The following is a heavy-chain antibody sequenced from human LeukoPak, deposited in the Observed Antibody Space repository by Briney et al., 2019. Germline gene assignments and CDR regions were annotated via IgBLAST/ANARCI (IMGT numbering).Heavy chain of an antibody. J-gene: IGHJ3*02. D-gene: IGHD6-13*01. CDR2: INHSGST. CDR1: GGSFSGYY. Sequence: SETLSLTCAVYGGSFSGYYWSWIRQPPGKGLEWIGEINHSGSTNYNPSLKSRVTISVDTSKSQFSLKLSSVTAADTAVYYCAREGQQLGFDAFDIWGQGTMVTVSS. CDR3: AREGQQLGFDAFDI. V-gene: IGHV4-34*01.